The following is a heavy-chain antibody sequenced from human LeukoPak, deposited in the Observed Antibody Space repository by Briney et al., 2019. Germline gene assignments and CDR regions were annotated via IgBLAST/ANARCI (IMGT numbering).Heavy chain of an antibody. CDR1: GYTRTSYY. Sequence: AASVKVSCKASGYTRTSYYMHWVRQAPGQGLEWMGIINPSGGSTSYAQKLQGRVAMTIDTSTKTVSMELRVLRSDDTAVYYCARDHEGSPFWRDAFDIWGQGTMVTVSS. J-gene: IGHJ3*02. V-gene: IGHV1-46*01. CDR2: INPSGGST. CDR3: ARDHEGSPFWRDAFDI. D-gene: IGHD3-3*01.